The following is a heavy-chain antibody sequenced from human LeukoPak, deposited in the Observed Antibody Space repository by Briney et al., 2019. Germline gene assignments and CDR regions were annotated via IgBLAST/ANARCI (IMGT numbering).Heavy chain of an antibody. D-gene: IGHD3-3*01. Sequence: GGSLRLSCAASGVTFSDYYMSWIRQAPGKGLEWVSVIYSGGSTYYADSVKGRFTISRDNSKNTLYLQMNSLRAEDTAVYYCARGGSSYDFWSGYYDLDYWGQGTLVTVSS. V-gene: IGHV3-53*01. J-gene: IGHJ4*02. CDR3: ARGGSSYDFWSGYYDLDY. CDR2: IYSGGST. CDR1: GVTFSDYY.